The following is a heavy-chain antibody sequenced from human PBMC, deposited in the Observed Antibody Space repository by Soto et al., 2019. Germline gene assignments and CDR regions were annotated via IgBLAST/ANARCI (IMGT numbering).Heavy chain of an antibody. V-gene: IGHV4-59*08. CDR1: GGSISSYY. CDR2: IYYSGST. Sequence: SETLYLTCTVSGGSISSYYWSWIRQPPGKGLDWIGYIYYSGSTNYNPSLKSRVTISVDTSKNQFSLKLSSVTAADTAVYYCARHPFNYGDYGDRYYYYMDVWGKGTTVTVSS. D-gene: IGHD4-17*01. CDR3: ARHPFNYGDYGDRYYYYMDV. J-gene: IGHJ6*03.